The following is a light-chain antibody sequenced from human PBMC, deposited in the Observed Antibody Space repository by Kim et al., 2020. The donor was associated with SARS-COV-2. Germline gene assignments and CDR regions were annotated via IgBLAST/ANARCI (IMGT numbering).Light chain of an antibody. V-gene: IGLV2-11*01. CDR1: RSDVCDYNF. CDR2: DVS. J-gene: IGLJ2*01. Sequence: PGWSLTLSFTETRSDVCDYNFVALYQQHPGKAPKLMIYDVSERPSGVPDRFSGSKFGNTASLTVSGLQAEDEADYYCSSYAGTVVFGGGTQLTVL. CDR3: SSYAGTVV.